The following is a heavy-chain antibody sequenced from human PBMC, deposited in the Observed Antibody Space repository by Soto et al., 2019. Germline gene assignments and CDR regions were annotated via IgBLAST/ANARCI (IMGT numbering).Heavy chain of an antibody. CDR1: GGSFTSNNW. D-gene: IGHD1-7*01. Sequence: SETLSLTCAVSGGSFTSNNWWTWVRQPPGQGLEWIGEIYRTGSTNYNPSLKSRVTISLDKSENHCSLKVTSLTAADTAVYYCASRDPGTSVDYWGQGTLVTVSS. V-gene: IGHV4-4*02. CDR2: IYRTGST. J-gene: IGHJ4*02. CDR3: ASRDPGTSVDY.